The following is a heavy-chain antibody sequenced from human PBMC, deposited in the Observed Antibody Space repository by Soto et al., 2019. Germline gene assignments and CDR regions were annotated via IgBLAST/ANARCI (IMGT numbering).Heavy chain of an antibody. CDR3: VTVYNYGYSQYAMEV. J-gene: IGHJ6*01. D-gene: IGHD5-18*01. Sequence: VGSLRLSCASSVFTFSSHAMTCVRQPPGKGLEWVSTISGTGGTAYYADSVKGRFTISRDNSKNTLYLQINSLRAEDTALYYCVTVYNYGYSQYAMEVWGQGTTVTVSS. V-gene: IGHV3-23*01. CDR1: VFTFSSHA. CDR2: ISGTGGTA.